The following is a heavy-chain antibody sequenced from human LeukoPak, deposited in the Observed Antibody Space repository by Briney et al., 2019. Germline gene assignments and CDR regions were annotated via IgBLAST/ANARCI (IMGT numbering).Heavy chain of an antibody. J-gene: IGHJ4*02. CDR3: AKGLGKATVTPLGY. V-gene: IGHV3-23*01. CDR2: ISGSGGST. CDR1: GSTVSGNY. D-gene: IGHD4-11*01. Sequence: GGSLRLSCAASGSTVSGNYFSWVRQAPGEGLEWVSGISGSGGSTYYADSVKGRFTISRDNSKNTLYLQMDSLRAEDTAVYYCAKGLGKATVTPLGYWGQGTLVTVSS.